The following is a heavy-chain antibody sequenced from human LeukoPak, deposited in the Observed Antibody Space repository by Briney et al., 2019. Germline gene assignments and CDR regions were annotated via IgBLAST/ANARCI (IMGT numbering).Heavy chain of an antibody. CDR3: AREDSSTPRGGDFDY. J-gene: IGHJ4*02. CDR2: INPSGGST. V-gene: IGHV1-46*01. Sequence: GASVKVSCKASGYTFTSYYMHWVRQAPGQGLEWMGIINPSGGSTSYAQKFQGRVTMTRDTSTSTVYMELSSLRSEDTAVYYCAREDSSTPRGGDFDYWGQGTLVTVSS. D-gene: IGHD2-2*01. CDR1: GYTFTSYY.